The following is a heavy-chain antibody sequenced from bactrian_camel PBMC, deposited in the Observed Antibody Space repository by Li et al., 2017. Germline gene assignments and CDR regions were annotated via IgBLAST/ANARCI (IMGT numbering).Heavy chain of an antibody. V-gene: IGHV3S1*01. CDR3: AAYPRGNDCSLRAIDFPY. CDR2: IDRGSGST. J-gene: IGHJ4*01. D-gene: IGHD3*01. CDR1: TWSISRYW. Sequence: HVQLVESGGGLVQPGGSLRLSCSVTTWSISRYWMYWVRQAPGKGLEWVSYIDRGSGSTYYDDSVKGRSTISHDNAKRTLYLQMDSLKPEDTAIYYCAAYPRGNDCSLRAIDFPYWGQGTQVTVS.